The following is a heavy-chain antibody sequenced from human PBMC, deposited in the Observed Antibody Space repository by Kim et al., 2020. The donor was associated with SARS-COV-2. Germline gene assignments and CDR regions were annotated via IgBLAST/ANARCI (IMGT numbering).Heavy chain of an antibody. CDR3: ARFGGNTKIGYNWFDP. V-gene: IGHV4-34*01. CDR2: SNHLGGT. Sequence: SETLSLTCAVHGGSLSGSYWSWIRQPPGKGLEWIGESNHLGGTNYNPSLKSRVTISVDTSKNQFSLRLSSVTAADTAVYYCARFGGNTKIGYNWFDPGGQGTLVTVSS. CDR1: GGSLSGSY. D-gene: IGHD2-2*03. J-gene: IGHJ5*02.